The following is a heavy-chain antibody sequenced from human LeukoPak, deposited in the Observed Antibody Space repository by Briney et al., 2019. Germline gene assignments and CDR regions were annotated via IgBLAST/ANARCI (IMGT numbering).Heavy chain of an antibody. CDR1: RGSLSGDY. Sequence: PSETLSLTCTVSRGSLSGDYWSWIRPLAGKGLEWIGLIYTSGTTNYNPSLKSRATMSLDTSKNQFSLQRSSVAVAHTAAYHCAKVFHDWGQGTMVTVSS. J-gene: IGHJ3*01. V-gene: IGHV4-4*07. CDR2: IYTSGTT. CDR3: AKVFHD.